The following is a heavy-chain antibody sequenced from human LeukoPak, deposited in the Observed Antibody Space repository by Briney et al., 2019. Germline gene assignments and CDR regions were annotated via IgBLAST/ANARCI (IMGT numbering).Heavy chain of an antibody. V-gene: IGHV4-59*01. J-gene: IGHJ4*02. Sequence: SETLSRTCTVSGGSISSYYWSWIRQPPGKGLEWIGYIYYSGSTNYNPSLKSRVTISVDTSKNQFSLKLGSVTAADTAVYCCAREGGGSAAFDYWGQGTLVTVSS. D-gene: IGHD5-12*01. CDR3: AREGGGSAAFDY. CDR1: GGSISSYY. CDR2: IYYSGST.